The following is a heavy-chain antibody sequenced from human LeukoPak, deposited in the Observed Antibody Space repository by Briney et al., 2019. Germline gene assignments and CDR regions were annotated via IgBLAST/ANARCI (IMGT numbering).Heavy chain of an antibody. D-gene: IGHD6-13*01. V-gene: IGHV3-21*01. CDR3: ARGYSSSPEAFDI. J-gene: IGHJ3*02. Sequence: PGGSLRLSCAASGFTFSSYSMNWVRQAPGKGLEWVSSISSSSSYIYYADSVKGRFTISRDNAKKSLYLQMNSLRAEDTAVYYCARGYSSSPEAFDIWGQGTMVTVSS. CDR1: GFTFSSYS. CDR2: ISSSSSYI.